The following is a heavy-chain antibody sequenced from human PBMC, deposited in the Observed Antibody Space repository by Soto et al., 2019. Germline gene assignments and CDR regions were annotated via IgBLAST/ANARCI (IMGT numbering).Heavy chain of an antibody. CDR2: IYSGGST. Sequence: GGSVRQCVAASEFVVISDYMIWVRQAPGKGLEWVSVIYSGGSTYYADSVKGRFTISRDNSKNTLYLQMNSLRAEDTAVYYCASSYYYDSSGYYYGAEYYYGMDVWGQGTPVTVSS. CDR1: EFVVISDY. D-gene: IGHD3-22*01. J-gene: IGHJ6*02. V-gene: IGHV3-53*01. CDR3: ASSYYYDSSGYYYGAEYYYGMDV.